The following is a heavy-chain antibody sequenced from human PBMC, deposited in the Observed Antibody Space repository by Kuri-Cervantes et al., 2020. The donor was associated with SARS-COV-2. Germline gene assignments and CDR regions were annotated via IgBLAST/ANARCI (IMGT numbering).Heavy chain of an antibody. V-gene: IGHV4-34*01. CDR1: GGSFSDYY. J-gene: IGHJ5*01. Sequence: GSLRLSCAVYGGSFSDYYWSWVRQPPGKGLEWIGEINHSGNTNYDPSLKSRVTMSIDTSKNQFSLRVKSVSAADTAVYYCARGGGFFEPSLDSWGHGTRVTVSS. CDR3: ARGGGFFEPSLDS. D-gene: IGHD4-23*01. CDR2: INHSGNT.